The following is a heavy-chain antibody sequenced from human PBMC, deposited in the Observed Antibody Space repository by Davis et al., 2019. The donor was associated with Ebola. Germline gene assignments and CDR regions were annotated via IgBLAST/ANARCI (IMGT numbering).Heavy chain of an antibody. V-gene: IGHV3-23*01. J-gene: IGHJ4*02. CDR1: GFTFSSYA. D-gene: IGHD3-10*01. CDR3: AKGGLWFGELPLYYFDY. Sequence: GGSLRLSCAASGFTFSSYAMSWVRQAPGKGLEWVSAISGSGGSTYYAASVKGRFTISRDNSKNTLYLQMNSLRAEDTAVYYCAKGGLWFGELPLYYFDYWGQGTLVTVSS. CDR2: ISGSGGST.